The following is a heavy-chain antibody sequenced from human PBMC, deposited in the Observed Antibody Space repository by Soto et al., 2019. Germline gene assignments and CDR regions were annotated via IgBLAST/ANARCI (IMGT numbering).Heavy chain of an antibody. CDR1: VFSFSSYA. CDR3: AKVRDTPTVFCYYGMDV. Sequence: GGSLRLSCSASVFSFSSYAMTWVRQVSGKGLEWVSAISGDGGSTYYADSVKGRFTISRDNSKNTLYLQMNSLRAEDTAVYYCAKVRDTPTVFCYYGMDVWGQWTTGTVSS. V-gene: IGHV3-23*01. CDR2: ISGDGGST. J-gene: IGHJ6*02. D-gene: IGHD4-4*01.